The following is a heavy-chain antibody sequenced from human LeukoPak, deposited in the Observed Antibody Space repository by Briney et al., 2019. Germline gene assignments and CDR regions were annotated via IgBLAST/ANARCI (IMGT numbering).Heavy chain of an antibody. J-gene: IGHJ6*02. Sequence: GGSLRLSCTASGFTFSSYAMSWVRQAPGKGLEWVSVFSGSGPTTFYADSVKGRFTISRDNSKNTLFLQMTSLRVEDTALYFCASLLTPYHGSGGGGMDVWGQGTTVTVSS. CDR2: FSGSGPTT. V-gene: IGHV3-23*01. CDR1: GFTFSSYA. CDR3: ASLLTPYHGSGGGGMDV. D-gene: IGHD3-10*01.